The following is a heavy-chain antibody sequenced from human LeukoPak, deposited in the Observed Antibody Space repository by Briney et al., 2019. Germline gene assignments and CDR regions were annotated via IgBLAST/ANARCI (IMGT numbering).Heavy chain of an antibody. CDR2: IYYSGTT. Sequence: PSETLSLTCTVSGGSNSSSSYYWGWIRQPPGKGLEWIGSIYYSGTTYYNPSLKSRVTISVDTSKNQFSLKLSSVTAADTAVYYCARELLWFGELSGFEDYWGQGTLVTVSS. CDR3: ARELLWFGELSGFEDY. V-gene: IGHV4-39*07. J-gene: IGHJ4*02. CDR1: GGSNSSSSYY. D-gene: IGHD3-10*01.